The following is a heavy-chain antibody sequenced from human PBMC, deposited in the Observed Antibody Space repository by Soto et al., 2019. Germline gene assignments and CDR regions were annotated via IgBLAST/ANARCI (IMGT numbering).Heavy chain of an antibody. Sequence: GGSLRLSCAASGFTFSSYAMSWVRQAPGKGLEWVSAISGRGGSTYYADSVKGRFTISRDNSKNTLYLQMNSLRAEDTAVYYCAKGGEGFLEWFLNWFDPWGQGTLVTVSS. CDR2: ISGRGGST. CDR1: GFTFSSYA. J-gene: IGHJ5*02. V-gene: IGHV3-23*01. CDR3: AKGGEGFLEWFLNWFDP. D-gene: IGHD3-3*01.